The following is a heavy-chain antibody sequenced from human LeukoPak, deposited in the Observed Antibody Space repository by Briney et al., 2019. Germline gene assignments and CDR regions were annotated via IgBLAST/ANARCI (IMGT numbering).Heavy chain of an antibody. CDR2: IKPNSGDT. Sequence: ASVKVSCKASGYSSTDYHIYWVRQAPGQGLEWMGWIKPNSGDTNYVQKFEGRVTMTRDTSISTAYMELSRLRSDDTAVYYCATKKYSGSFYAFWGQGALVTVSS. V-gene: IGHV1-2*02. CDR3: ATKKYSGSFYAF. CDR1: GYSSTDYH. J-gene: IGHJ4*02. D-gene: IGHD1-26*01.